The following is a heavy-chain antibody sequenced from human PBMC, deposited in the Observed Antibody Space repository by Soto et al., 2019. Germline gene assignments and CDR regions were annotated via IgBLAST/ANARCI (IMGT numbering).Heavy chain of an antibody. CDR1: GGSISSSNW. CDR2: IYHSGST. J-gene: IGHJ4*02. D-gene: IGHD5-18*01. Sequence: PSETLSLTCAVSGGSISSSNWWSWVRQPPGKGLEWIGEIYHSGSTNYNPSLKSRVTISVDKSKNQFSLKLSSVTAADTAVYYCARVLTRGYSYGGDPFDYWGQGTLVTVSS. V-gene: IGHV4-4*02. CDR3: ARVLTRGYSYGGDPFDY.